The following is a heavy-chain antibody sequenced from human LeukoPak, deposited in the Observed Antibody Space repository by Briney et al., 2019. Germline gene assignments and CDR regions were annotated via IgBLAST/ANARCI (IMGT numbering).Heavy chain of an antibody. CDR2: ISWNSGSI. CDR1: GFTFDDYA. V-gene: IGHV3-9*01. CDR3: AKAYYDSSGYSYYFDY. Sequence: GRSLRLSCAASGFTFDDYAMHWVRQAPGKGLEWVSGISWNSGSIGYADSVKGRFTISRDNAKNSLYLQMNSLRAEDTAVYYCAKAYYDSSGYSYYFDYWGQGTLVTVSS. D-gene: IGHD3-22*01. J-gene: IGHJ4*02.